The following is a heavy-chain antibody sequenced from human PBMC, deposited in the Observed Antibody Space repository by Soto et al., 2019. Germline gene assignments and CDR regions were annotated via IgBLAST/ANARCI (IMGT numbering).Heavy chain of an antibody. CDR2: INPSGGST. V-gene: IGHV1-46*01. J-gene: IGHJ6*02. CDR1: GYTFTSYY. Sequence: ASVKVSCKASGYTFTSYYMHWVRQAPGQGLEWMGIINPSGGSTSYAQKFQGRVTMTRDTSTSTVYMELSSLRSEDTAVYYCARGRIAAAGTSPYGMDVWGQGTTVTVSS. D-gene: IGHD6-13*01. CDR3: ARGRIAAAGTSPYGMDV.